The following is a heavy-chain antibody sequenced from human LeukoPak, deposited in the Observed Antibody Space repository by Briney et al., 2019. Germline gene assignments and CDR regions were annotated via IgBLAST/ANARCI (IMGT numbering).Heavy chain of an antibody. J-gene: IGHJ4*02. V-gene: IGHV4-34*01. D-gene: IGHD3-3*01. CDR1: GGSFSGYY. CDR3: ASLEWLPYYFDY. Sequence: PSETLSLTCAVHGGSFSGYYWSWIRQPPGKGLEWIGEINHSGSTNYNPSLKSRVTISVDTSKNQFSLKLSSVTAADTAVYYCASLEWLPYYFDYWGQGTLVTVS. CDR2: INHSGST.